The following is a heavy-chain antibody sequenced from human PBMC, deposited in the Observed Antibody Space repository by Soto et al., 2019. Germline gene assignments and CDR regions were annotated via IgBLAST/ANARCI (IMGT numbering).Heavy chain of an antibody. V-gene: IGHV4-61*01. CDR1: GGSVSSGSYY. CDR2: IYYSGST. CDR3: ARGGSDFWSGYYRVEGSAFDI. J-gene: IGHJ3*02. Sequence: SETLSLTCTVSGGSVSSGSYYWSWIRQPPGKGLEWIGYIYYSGSTNYNPSLKSRVTISVDTSKNQFSLKLSSVTAADTAVYYCARGGSDFWSGYYRVEGSAFDIWAQGTMVTVSS. D-gene: IGHD3-3*01.